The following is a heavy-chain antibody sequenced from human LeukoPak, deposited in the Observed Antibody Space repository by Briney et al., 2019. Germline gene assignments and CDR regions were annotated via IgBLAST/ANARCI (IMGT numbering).Heavy chain of an antibody. CDR2: ISAYNGNT. CDR1: GYTFTSYG. D-gene: IGHD4-23*01. J-gene: IGHJ6*02. Sequence: ASVKVSCKASGYTFTSYGISWVRQAPGQGLEWMGWISAYNGNTNYAQKLQGRVTMTTDTSTSTAYMELRSLRSDDTAVYYCARTTAVTTAWYYYYYDGMDVWGQGTNFTVSS. CDR3: ARTTAVTTAWYYYYYDGMDV. V-gene: IGHV1-18*01.